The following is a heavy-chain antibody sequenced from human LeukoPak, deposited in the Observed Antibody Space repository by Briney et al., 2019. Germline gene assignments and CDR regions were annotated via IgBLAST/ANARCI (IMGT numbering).Heavy chain of an antibody. Sequence: GGSLRLSCAASGFTFGDYAMHWFRQAPGKGLEWVAVISYDSNTKHYADSVKGRFTISRDNSKNTLYVQMNSLRAEDTAVYYCAREGVWRQQLVDYYYGMDVWGQGTTVTVSS. CDR2: ISYDSNTK. D-gene: IGHD6-13*01. CDR1: GFTFGDYA. J-gene: IGHJ6*02. CDR3: AREGVWRQQLVDYYYGMDV. V-gene: IGHV3-30-3*01.